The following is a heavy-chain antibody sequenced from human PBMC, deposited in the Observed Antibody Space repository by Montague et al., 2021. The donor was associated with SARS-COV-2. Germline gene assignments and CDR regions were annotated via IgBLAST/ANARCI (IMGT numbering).Heavy chain of an antibody. Sequence: CAISGDSVSSNNAAWNWIRQSPSRGLEWLGRTYYRSKWYDDYAVSMKXXISINTDTSKNQLSLQLNSVTAEDTAVYYCARELRGIIMIVDGQGFDYWGQGTLVTVSS. CDR3: ARELRGIIMIVDGQGFDY. D-gene: IGHD3-22*01. V-gene: IGHV6-1*01. CDR2: TYYRSKWYD. J-gene: IGHJ4*02. CDR1: GDSVSSNNAA.